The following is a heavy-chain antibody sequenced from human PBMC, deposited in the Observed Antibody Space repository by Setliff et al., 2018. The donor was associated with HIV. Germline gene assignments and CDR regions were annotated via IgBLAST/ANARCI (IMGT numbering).Heavy chain of an antibody. CDR1: GGSISSYY. J-gene: IGHJ5*02. D-gene: IGHD2-2*01. CDR3: VRAGYCSSASCYFSGWFDP. CDR2: IYTSGSV. V-gene: IGHV4-4*08. Sequence: SETLSLTCTVSGGSISSYYWSWIRQPPGKGLEWIGYIYTSGSVNYNPSLKSRVTISVDTSKNQFSLKLSSVTAADTAVYYCVRAGYCSSASCYFSGWFDPWGQGTLVTVSS.